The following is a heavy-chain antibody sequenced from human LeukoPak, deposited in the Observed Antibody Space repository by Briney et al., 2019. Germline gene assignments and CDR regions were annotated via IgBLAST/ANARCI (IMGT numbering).Heavy chain of an antibody. CDR2: IYHSGST. CDR3: ARRRAFDY. V-gene: IGHV4-30-2*01. J-gene: IGHJ4*02. Sequence: PSETLSLTCAVSGGSISSGGYSWSWIRQPPGKGLEWIGYIYHSGSTNYNPSLKSRVTISVDTSKKQFSLKLSSVTAADTAVYYCARRRAFDYWGQGTLVTVSS. CDR1: GGSISSGGYS.